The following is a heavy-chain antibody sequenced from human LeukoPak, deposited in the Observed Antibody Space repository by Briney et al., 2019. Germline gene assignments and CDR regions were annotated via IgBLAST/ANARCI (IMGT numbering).Heavy chain of an antibody. J-gene: IGHJ5*01. Sequence: ASVKVSCKASGYTFTSYGISWVRQAPGQGLEWMGWISTYNGHTNYARKVQGRVTMTTDTSTSTAYMELRSLRSEDTAVYYCTRAKVPPRPTWFGSWGQGTLVTVSS. V-gene: IGHV1-18*01. CDR1: GYTFTSYG. CDR3: TRAKVPPRPTWFGS. D-gene: IGHD3-10*01. CDR2: ISTYNGHT.